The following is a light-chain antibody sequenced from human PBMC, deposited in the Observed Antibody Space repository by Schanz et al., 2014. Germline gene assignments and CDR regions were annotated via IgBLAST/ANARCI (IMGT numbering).Light chain of an antibody. CDR2: ASS. CDR1: QNVDSNY. V-gene: IGKV3D-20*02. CDR3: QQRSNWPPMYS. J-gene: IGKJ2*03. Sequence: EIVLTQSPGTLSLSPGERATLSCRASQNVDSNYVAWYHQKPGQAPRLLIFASSSRARGIPDRFSGSGSGTDFTLTISRLEPEDFAVYYCQQRSNWPPMYSFGQGTKLEIK.